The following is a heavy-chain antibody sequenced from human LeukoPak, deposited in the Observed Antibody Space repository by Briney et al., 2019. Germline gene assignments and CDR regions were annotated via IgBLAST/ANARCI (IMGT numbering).Heavy chain of an antibody. J-gene: IGHJ4*02. Sequence: ASVNVSCKASGYTFTSYGISWVRQAPGQGLEWMGWISAYNGNTNYAQKLQGRVTMTTDTSTSTAYMELRSLRSDDTAVYYCARDRVRLDTAMVTLSNWGQGTLVTVSS. D-gene: IGHD5-18*01. V-gene: IGHV1-18*01. CDR1: GYTFTSYG. CDR3: ARDRVRLDTAMVTLSN. CDR2: ISAYNGNT.